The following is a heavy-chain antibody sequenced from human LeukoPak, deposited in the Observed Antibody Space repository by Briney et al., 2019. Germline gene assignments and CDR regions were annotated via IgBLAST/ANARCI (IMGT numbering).Heavy chain of an antibody. Sequence: HGESLKISCKGSGYSFTSYWIGWVRQMPGKGLEWMGIIHPGDSDTRYSPSFQGQVTISADKSISTAYLQWSSLKASDTAMYYCARLGLAVAGTGGWFDPWGQGTLVTVSS. CDR1: GYSFTSYW. CDR3: ARLGLAVAGTGGWFDP. CDR2: IHPGDSDT. V-gene: IGHV5-51*01. J-gene: IGHJ5*02. D-gene: IGHD6-19*01.